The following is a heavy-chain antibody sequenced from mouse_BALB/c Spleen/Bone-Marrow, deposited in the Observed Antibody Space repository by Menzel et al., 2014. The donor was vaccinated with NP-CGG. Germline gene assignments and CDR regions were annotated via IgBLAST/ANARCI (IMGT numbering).Heavy chain of an antibody. CDR2: INPSTGYT. V-gene: IGHV1-7*01. J-gene: IGHJ4*01. Sequence: VQRVESGAELAKPGASVKMSCKASGYTFTSYWMHWVKQRPGQGLEWIGYINPSTGYTEYNQKFKDKATLTADKSSNTAYMQLSSLTSEDSAVYYCARQITTVDYAMDYWGQGTSVTVSS. CDR1: GYTFTSYW. CDR3: ARQITTVDYAMDY. D-gene: IGHD1-1*01.